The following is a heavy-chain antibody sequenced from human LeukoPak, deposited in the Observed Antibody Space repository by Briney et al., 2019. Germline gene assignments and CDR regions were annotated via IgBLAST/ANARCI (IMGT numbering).Heavy chain of an antibody. CDR2: ISSSGSTI. Sequence: GGSLRLSCAASGFTFSDFYMSWIRQAPGKGLEWVSYISSSGSTIYYADSVKGRFTISRDNAKNSLYLQMNSLRAEDTAVYYCARDLYYYDSSGYYAGYWGQGNLVTVSS. V-gene: IGHV3-11*01. D-gene: IGHD3-22*01. J-gene: IGHJ4*02. CDR3: ARDLYYYDSSGYYAGY. CDR1: GFTFSDFY.